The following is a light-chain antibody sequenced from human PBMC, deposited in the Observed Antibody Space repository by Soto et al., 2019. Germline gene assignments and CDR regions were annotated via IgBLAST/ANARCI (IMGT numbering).Light chain of an antibody. V-gene: IGLV1-47*01. CDR1: RSNIGDHF. J-gene: IGLJ3*02. Sequence: QSVLTQPHSASGTPGQRVTISCSGSRSNIGDHFVYWFQQLPGTAPKLLISKNYQRPSGVPDRFSGSKSGTSASLDISGLRSEDEADYYCASWDDSLSGWVFGGGTKLTVL. CDR2: KNY. CDR3: ASWDDSLSGWV.